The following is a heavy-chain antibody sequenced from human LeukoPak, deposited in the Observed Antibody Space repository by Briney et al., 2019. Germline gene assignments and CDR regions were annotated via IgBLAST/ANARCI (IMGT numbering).Heavy chain of an antibody. J-gene: IGHJ4*02. V-gene: IGHV1-18*01. CDR3: ARDLGRDGYKRLNYFDY. Sequence: ASVKVSCKASGYTFTSYGISWVRQAPGQGLEWMGWISAYNGNTNYAQKLQGRVTMTTDTSTSTAYMELRSLRSDDTAVYYCARDLGRDGYKRLNYFDYWGQGTLVTVSS. CDR2: ISAYNGNT. CDR1: GYTFTSYG. D-gene: IGHD5-24*01.